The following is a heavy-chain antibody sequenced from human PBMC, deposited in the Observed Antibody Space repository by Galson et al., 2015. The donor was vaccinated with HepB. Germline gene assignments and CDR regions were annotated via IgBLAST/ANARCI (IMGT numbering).Heavy chain of an antibody. CDR1: GYTFTSYA. CDR2: INTNTGNP. J-gene: IGHJ6*02. Sequence: SVKVSCKASGYTFTSYAMHWVRQAPGQGLEWMGWINTNTGNPTYAQGFTGRFVFSLDTSVSTAYLQISSLKAEDTAVYYCARDPYYDILTVSMRSGMDVWGQGTTVTVSS. D-gene: IGHD3-9*01. CDR3: ARDPYYDILTVSMRSGMDV. V-gene: IGHV7-4-1*02.